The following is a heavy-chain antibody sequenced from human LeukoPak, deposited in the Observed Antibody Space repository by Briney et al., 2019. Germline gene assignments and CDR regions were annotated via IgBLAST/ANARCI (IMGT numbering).Heavy chain of an antibody. V-gene: IGHV4-59*01. J-gene: IGHJ5*02. CDR2: IYYSGST. CDR3: ARERIAVADNWFDP. D-gene: IGHD6-19*01. Sequence: SETLSLTCTVSGDSISSYYWSWIRQPPGKGLEWIGYIYYSGSTNYNPSLKSRVTISVDTSKNQFSLKLSSVTAADTAVYYCARERIAVADNWFDPWGQGTLVTVSS. CDR1: GDSISSYY.